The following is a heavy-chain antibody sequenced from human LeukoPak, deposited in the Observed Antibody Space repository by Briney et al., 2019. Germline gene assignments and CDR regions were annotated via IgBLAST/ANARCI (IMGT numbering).Heavy chain of an antibody. J-gene: IGHJ5*02. Sequence: PGGSLRLSCAASGFTFDDYAMHWVRHAPGKGLEWVSGISWNSGSIGYADSVKGRFTISRDNAKNSLYLQMNSLRAEDTALYYCAKGTSGAAAAATFDPWGQGTLVTVSS. CDR3: AKGTSGAAAAATFDP. CDR2: ISWNSGSI. D-gene: IGHD6-13*01. CDR1: GFTFDDYA. V-gene: IGHV3-9*01.